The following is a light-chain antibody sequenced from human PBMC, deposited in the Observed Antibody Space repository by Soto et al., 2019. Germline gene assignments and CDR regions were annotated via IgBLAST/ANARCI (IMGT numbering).Light chain of an antibody. CDR1: SSDVGSYNL. CDR3: SSYAGSSTHVV. CDR2: EGS. Sequence: QSALTQPASVSGSPGQSSTISCTGISSDVGSYNLVSWYQQHPGKAPKVMIYEGSKRPSGVSNRFSGSRPGNTASLTISGLQAEDEAHYYCSSYAGSSTHVVFGGGTKVTVL. J-gene: IGLJ2*01. V-gene: IGLV2-23*01.